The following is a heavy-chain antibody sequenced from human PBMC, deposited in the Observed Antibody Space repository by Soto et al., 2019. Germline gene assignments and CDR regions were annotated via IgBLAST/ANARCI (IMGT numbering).Heavy chain of an antibody. CDR3: ARDRYSSGWIDGY. J-gene: IGHJ4*02. CDR1: GFTFSDYY. D-gene: IGHD6-19*01. V-gene: IGHV3-11*01. Sequence: GGSLRLSCAASGFTFSDYYMSWIRQAPGKGLEWVSYISSSANTIYYADSVGGRFTISRDNAKNSLYLQMNSLRAEDTAVYYCARDRYSSGWIDGYWGQGALVTVSS. CDR2: ISSSANTI.